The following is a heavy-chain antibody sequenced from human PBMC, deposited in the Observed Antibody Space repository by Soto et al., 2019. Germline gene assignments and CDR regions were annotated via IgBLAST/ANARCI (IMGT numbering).Heavy chain of an antibody. CDR2: ISAYNGNT. J-gene: IGHJ3*02. D-gene: IGHD6-19*01. Sequence: ASVKVYCKASGYTFTIYGISWGRQAPGQGLEWMGWISAYNGNTNYAQKLQGRVTMTTDTSTSTAYMELRSLRSDDTAVYYCARDRVAVAGSPYAFDIWGQGTMVTVSS. CDR3: ARDRVAVAGSPYAFDI. V-gene: IGHV1-18*01. CDR1: GYTFTIYG.